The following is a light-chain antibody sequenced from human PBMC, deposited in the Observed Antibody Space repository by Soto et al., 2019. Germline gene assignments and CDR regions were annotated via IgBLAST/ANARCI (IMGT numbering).Light chain of an antibody. Sequence: QSVLTQPPSVSGAPGQRVTISCTGSSSNIGAGSDVHWYQQLPGTAPKLLIYGNSNRPSGVPDRFSASKSGTSASLAITGFQAEDEADYYCQSYDISLSGYVVFGGGTKLTVL. J-gene: IGLJ2*01. CDR1: SSNIGAGSD. V-gene: IGLV1-40*01. CDR3: QSYDISLSGYVV. CDR2: GNS.